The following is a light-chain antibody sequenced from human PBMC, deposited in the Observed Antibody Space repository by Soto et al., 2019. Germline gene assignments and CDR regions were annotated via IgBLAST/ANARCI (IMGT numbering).Light chain of an antibody. J-gene: IGLJ1*01. CDR2: DVS. V-gene: IGLV2-14*01. Sequence: QSVLTQPASVSGSPGQSITTSCTGTSSDVGGYNYVSWYQQHPGKAPKLMIYDVSNRPSGVSNRFSGSKSGNTASLTISGLQAEDEADYYCSSYTSSRTLVFGPGTKVTVL. CDR3: SSYTSSRTLV. CDR1: SSDVGGYNY.